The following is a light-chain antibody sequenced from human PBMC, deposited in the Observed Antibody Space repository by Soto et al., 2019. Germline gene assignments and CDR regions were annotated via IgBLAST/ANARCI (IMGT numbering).Light chain of an antibody. CDR3: QHYKTYSPWT. CDR2: DVS. CDR1: QSITTW. V-gene: IGKV1-5*01. J-gene: IGKJ1*01. Sequence: DIQMTPSPSTVSAYVGDSVTITCRASQSITTWLAWYQQRPGKAPKLLIYDVSSLQSGVPSRFSGSGSGTEFTLTISSLQPDDFATYYCQHYKTYSPWTCGQGTKVDI.